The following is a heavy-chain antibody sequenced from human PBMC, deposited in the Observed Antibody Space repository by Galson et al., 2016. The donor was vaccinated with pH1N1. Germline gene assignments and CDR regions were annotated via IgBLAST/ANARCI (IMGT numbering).Heavy chain of an antibody. J-gene: IGHJ4*02. V-gene: IGHV3-30*18. CDR1: GFTFSSYG. Sequence: SLRLSCAASGFTFSSYGMHWVRQAPGKGLGWVAVISYDGSNKYYADSVKGRFTISRDNSKNTLYLQMNSLRAEDTAVYFCAKGVDYYDSSGSSFDYWGQGTLVTVSS. CDR2: ISYDGSNK. D-gene: IGHD3-22*01. CDR3: AKGVDYYDSSGSSFDY.